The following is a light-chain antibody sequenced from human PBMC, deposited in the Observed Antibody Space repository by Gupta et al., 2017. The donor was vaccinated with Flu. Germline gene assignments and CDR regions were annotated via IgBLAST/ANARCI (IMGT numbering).Light chain of an antibody. Sequence: IQMTQSPSTLSASVGDRVTITCRASQSISSWLAWYQQKPGRAPKLLIYKASNLESGVPSRFSGSGFGTEFTLTISSLHPDDFATYYCQQYNCVFGQGTKVEIK. CDR3: QQYNCV. J-gene: IGKJ1*01. CDR2: KAS. V-gene: IGKV1-5*03. CDR1: QSISSW.